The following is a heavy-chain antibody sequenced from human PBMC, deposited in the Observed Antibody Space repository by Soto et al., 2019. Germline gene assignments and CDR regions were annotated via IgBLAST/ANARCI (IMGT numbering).Heavy chain of an antibody. V-gene: IGHV3-11*01. D-gene: IGHD2-15*01. CDR2: MSGSGSTI. CDR3: ARDGSGEKCSGGKGYSFDY. J-gene: IGHJ4*02. CDR1: GFTFSNFF. Sequence: QVQVVESGGGLVKPGGSLRLSCAASGFTFSNFFMSWVRQAPGKGLEGIAYMSGSGSTIRYADSVKGRSTISRDNAKNAVSLQMNSLRAEDTAVYYCARDGSGEKCSGGKGYSFDYWGLGTRVTVSS.